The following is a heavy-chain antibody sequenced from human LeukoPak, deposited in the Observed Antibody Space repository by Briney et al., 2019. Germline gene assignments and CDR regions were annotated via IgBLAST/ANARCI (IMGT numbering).Heavy chain of an antibody. CDR2: ISGSASDV. CDR1: GFTFSASY. Sequence: PGGSLRLSCVASGFTFSASYMTWVRQPPGKGLEWLSYISGSASDVNYIDSVRGRFTISRDNAKNSLYLHMNSLTVEDTAVYYCSRDPRNNDYWGQGTLVTVSS. CDR3: SRDPRNNDY. V-gene: IGHV3-11*01. J-gene: IGHJ4*02.